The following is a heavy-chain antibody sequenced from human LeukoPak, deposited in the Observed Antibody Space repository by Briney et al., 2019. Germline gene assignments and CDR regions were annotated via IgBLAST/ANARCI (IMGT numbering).Heavy chain of an antibody. J-gene: IGHJ3*02. Sequence: PGGSLRLSCAASEFTVSNKYMSWLRQAPGKGLEWVSVIYSGGSTYYADSVKGRFTISRDNSKNTLYLQMNSLRAEDTAVYYCATPWGASDVEDIWGQGTMVTASS. CDR2: IYSGGST. CDR3: ATPWGASDVEDI. D-gene: IGHD3-16*01. V-gene: IGHV3-53*01. CDR1: EFTVSNKY.